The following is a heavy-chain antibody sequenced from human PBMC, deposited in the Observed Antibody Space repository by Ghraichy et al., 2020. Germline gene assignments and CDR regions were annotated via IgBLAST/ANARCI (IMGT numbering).Heavy chain of an antibody. D-gene: IGHD2-2*01. V-gene: IGHV3-11*01. CDR3: AGGYCSSTGCYGAFAY. J-gene: IGHJ4*02. CDR1: GFTFSDYY. Sequence: LSLTCAASGFTFSDYYMSWLRQAPGKGLEWVSHISSSGSTLYYADSVKGRFTISRDNAKKSLYLQMNSLRAEDTAVYYCAGGYCSSTGCYGAFAYWGQGTLVTVSS. CDR2: ISSSGSTL.